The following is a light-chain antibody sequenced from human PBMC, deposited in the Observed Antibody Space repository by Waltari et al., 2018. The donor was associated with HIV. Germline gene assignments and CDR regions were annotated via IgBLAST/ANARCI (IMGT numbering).Light chain of an antibody. CDR3: NSYVGSNNYI. V-gene: IGLV2-8*01. Sequence: QSALTQPPSASGSPGQSVTISCPGTSSDVGCYNYVSWYQHHPGKAPKLMIYEVSKRPSGVPDRFSGSKSGNTASLTVSGLQAEDEADYYCNSYVGSNNYIFGTGTKVTVL. J-gene: IGLJ1*01. CDR1: SSDVGCYNY. CDR2: EVS.